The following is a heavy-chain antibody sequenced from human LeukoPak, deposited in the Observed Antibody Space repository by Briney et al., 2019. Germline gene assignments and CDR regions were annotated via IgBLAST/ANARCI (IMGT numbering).Heavy chain of an antibody. CDR1: GGSFSGYY. J-gene: IGHJ2*01. V-gene: IGHV4-34*01. D-gene: IGHD1-26*01. CDR2: INHSGST. CDR3: ARDGIHRGFDL. Sequence: PSETLSLTCAVYGGSFSGYYWSWIRQPPGKGLEWIGEINHSGSTNYNPSLKSRVTISVDTSKNQFSLKLSSVTAADTAVYYCARDGIHRGFDLWGRGTLVTVSS.